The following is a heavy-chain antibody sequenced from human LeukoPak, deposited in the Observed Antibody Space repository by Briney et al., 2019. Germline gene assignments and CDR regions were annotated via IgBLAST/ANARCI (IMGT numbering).Heavy chain of an antibody. J-gene: IGHJ6*02. CDR2: IYYSGST. CDR3: ARDEYYGSGSHYYYYGMDV. D-gene: IGHD3-10*01. Sequence: SETLSLTCTVSGGSISSSSYYWGWIRQPPGKGLEWIGSIYYSGSTYYNPSLKSRVTISVDTSKNQFSLKLSSVTAADTAVYYCARDEYYGSGSHYYYYGMDVWGQGTTVTVSS. V-gene: IGHV4-39*07. CDR1: GGSISSSSYY.